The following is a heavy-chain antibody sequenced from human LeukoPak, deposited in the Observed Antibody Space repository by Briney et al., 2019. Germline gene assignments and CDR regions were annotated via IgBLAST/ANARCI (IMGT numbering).Heavy chain of an antibody. V-gene: IGHV3-11*05. J-gene: IGHJ4*02. CDR1: GFTFSDYY. D-gene: IGHD1-1*01. CDR3: ARGGAGTTGLSYY. CDR2: ISSSSSYT. Sequence: GGSLRLSCAASGFTFSDYYMSWIRQAPGKGLEWHSYISSSSSYTNYADSVKGRFTISRDNAKNSLYLQMNSLRAEDTAVYYCARGGAGTTGLSYYWGQGTLVTVSS.